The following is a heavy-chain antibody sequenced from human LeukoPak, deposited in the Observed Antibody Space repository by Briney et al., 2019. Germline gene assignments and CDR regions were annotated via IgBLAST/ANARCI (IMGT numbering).Heavy chain of an antibody. J-gene: IGHJ6*03. V-gene: IGHV3-48*03. D-gene: IGHD2-2*01. CDR3: ARVPAVDPPYYYYMDV. CDR2: ISSSGSTI. Sequence: GGSLRLSCAASGFTFSSYEVNWVRQAPGKGLEWVSYISSSGSTIYYADSVKGRFTISRDNAKNSLYLQMNSLRAEDTAVYYCARVPAVDPPYYYYMDVWGKGTTVTISS. CDR1: GFTFSSYE.